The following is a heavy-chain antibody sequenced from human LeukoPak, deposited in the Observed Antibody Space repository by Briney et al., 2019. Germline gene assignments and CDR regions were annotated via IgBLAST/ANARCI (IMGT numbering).Heavy chain of an antibody. D-gene: IGHD5-18*01. Sequence: ASVKVSCRASGYTFTSYGISWVRQAPGHGLEWMGWISAYNGNTNYAQKLQGRVTMTTDTSTSTAYMELRSLRSDDTAVYYCAREDTAMATMDYWGQGTLVTVSS. CDR2: ISAYNGNT. CDR1: GYTFTSYG. V-gene: IGHV1-18*01. J-gene: IGHJ4*02. CDR3: AREDTAMATMDY.